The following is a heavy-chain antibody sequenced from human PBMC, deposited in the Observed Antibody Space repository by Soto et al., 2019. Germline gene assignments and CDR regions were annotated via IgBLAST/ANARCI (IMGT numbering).Heavy chain of an antibody. V-gene: IGHV3-30*18. CDR1: GSTFRVNA. CDR3: AKDRMVRSYYYGMDV. CDR2: ISYDGSNR. Sequence: QVHLVESGGGVVQPGGPRELPLPPSGNPGSTFRVNAKTWVPQAQGKGLEWVSVISYDGSNRHFADSVKGRFAVSRDDAMHTVYLQMNALRPEDTAVYYCAKDRMVRSYYYGMDVWGQGTTVTVSS. D-gene: IGHD5-18*01. J-gene: IGHJ6*02.